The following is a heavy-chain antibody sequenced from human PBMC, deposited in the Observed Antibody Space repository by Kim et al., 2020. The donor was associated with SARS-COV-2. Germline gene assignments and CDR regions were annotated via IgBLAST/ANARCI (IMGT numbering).Heavy chain of an antibody. J-gene: IGHJ4*02. CDR3: VCIAVAGTGRDY. V-gene: IGHV1-2*06. CDR1: GYTFTGYY. Sequence: ASVKVSCKASGYTFTGYYMHWVRQAPGQGLEWMGRINPNSGGTNYAQKFQGRVTMTRDTSISTAYMELSRLRSDDTAVYYCVCIAVAGTGRDYWGQGTLVTVSS. CDR2: INPNSGGT. D-gene: IGHD6-19*01.